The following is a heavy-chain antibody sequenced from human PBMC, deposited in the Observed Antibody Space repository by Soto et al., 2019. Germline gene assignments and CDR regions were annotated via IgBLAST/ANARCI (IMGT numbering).Heavy chain of an antibody. CDR3: ARYSNNWFQTEGMDV. CDR2: IDASGNT. J-gene: IGHJ6*02. Sequence: SETLSLTCTVSVDSITTYYWSWIRQPAGKGLEWIGRIDASGNTNYNPSLNSRVTMSIDTSKKQFSLKLTSVTAADTAIYYCARYSNNWFQTEGMDVWGQGTTVTV. V-gene: IGHV4-4*07. D-gene: IGHD6-13*01. CDR1: VDSITTYY.